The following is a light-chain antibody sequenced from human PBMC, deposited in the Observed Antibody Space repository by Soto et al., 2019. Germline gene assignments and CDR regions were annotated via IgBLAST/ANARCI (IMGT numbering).Light chain of an antibody. Sequence: EIVMTQSPATLSVSPGERATLSCRASQSVSSNLAWYQQKPGQAPRLLIYGASTRATGIQARFSGSGSGTEFTLTISRLQSEDFAVYYCQQYNNWPPYTFGQGTKLEIK. V-gene: IGKV3-15*01. CDR3: QQYNNWPPYT. CDR1: QSVSSN. J-gene: IGKJ2*01. CDR2: GAS.